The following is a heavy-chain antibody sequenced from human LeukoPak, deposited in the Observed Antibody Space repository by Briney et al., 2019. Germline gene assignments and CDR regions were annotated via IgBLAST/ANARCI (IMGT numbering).Heavy chain of an antibody. J-gene: IGHJ6*03. D-gene: IGHD2-2*01. Sequence: SETLSLTCTVSVGSISSGSYYGRWLRQPAGKGLEWIGRIYTSGGTNYNPSLKSRVTISVDTSKNQFSLKLSSVTAADTAVYYCARDPNYCSSTSCYEWDYYMDVWGKGTTVTVSS. CDR1: VGSISSGSYY. CDR3: ARDPNYCSSTSCYEWDYYMDV. V-gene: IGHV4-61*02. CDR2: IYTSGGT.